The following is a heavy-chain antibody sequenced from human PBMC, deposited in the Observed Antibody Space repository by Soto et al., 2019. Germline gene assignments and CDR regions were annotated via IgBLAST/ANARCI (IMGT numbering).Heavy chain of an antibody. V-gene: IGHV5-51*01. Sequence: GESLKISCKGSGYSFTSYWIGWVRQMPGKGLEWMGIIYPGDSDTRYSPSFQGQVTISADKSISTAYLQWSSLKASDTAMYYCARHPYYDFLSGYYGTGWFVPPGQGTLVTVSS. J-gene: IGHJ5*02. CDR2: IYPGDSDT. D-gene: IGHD3-3*01. CDR3: ARHPYYDFLSGYYGTGWFVP. CDR1: GYSFTSYW.